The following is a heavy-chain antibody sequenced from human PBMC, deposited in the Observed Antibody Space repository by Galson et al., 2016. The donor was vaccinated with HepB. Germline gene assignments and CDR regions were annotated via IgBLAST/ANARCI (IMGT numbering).Heavy chain of an antibody. D-gene: IGHD6-13*01. J-gene: IGHJ3*02. Sequence: LSLTCGVYGASISGYSWSCLRQPPGKGRDCIGAINHSGGTNHNPSPKSRVTISVDTSKNQFSLKLKSVNAAATAVYYCARGSSHRPAGAFDIWGPGTVLTVPS. CDR3: ARGSSHRPAGAFDI. CDR1: GASISGYS. V-gene: IGHV4-34*01. CDR2: INHSGGT.